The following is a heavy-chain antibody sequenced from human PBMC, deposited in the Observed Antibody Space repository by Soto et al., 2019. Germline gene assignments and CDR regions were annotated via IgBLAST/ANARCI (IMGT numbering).Heavy chain of an antibody. J-gene: IGHJ4*02. CDR2: IYTRGDT. CDR3: ARANRTCRVDGAFDS. D-gene: IGHD3-10*01. V-gene: IGHV4-4*07. CDR1: SGSMYGFY. Sequence: QVQLQESGPGLVKPSETLSLNCTVSSGSMYGFYWSWFRQSAGKGLQWLGRIYTRGDTSYHPSLKSRVSMSVSGSKTPFSLRLTSVPAADTAVYYCARANRTCRVDGAFDSWGQGVLVTVSS.